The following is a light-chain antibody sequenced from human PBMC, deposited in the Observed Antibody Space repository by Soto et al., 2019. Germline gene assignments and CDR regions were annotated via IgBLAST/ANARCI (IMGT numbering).Light chain of an antibody. CDR2: EVS. V-gene: IGLV2-14*01. CDR3: SSYTSSSTLLV. CDR1: NSDIGVYIY. J-gene: IGLJ1*01. Sequence: QSVLTQPASVSGSPGQSITISCIGTNSDIGVYIYVSWYQQHPGKAPKLVIYEVSNRPSGVSSRFSGSKPGNTASLTISGLQADDEADYYCSSYTSSSTLLVFGTGTKVTV.